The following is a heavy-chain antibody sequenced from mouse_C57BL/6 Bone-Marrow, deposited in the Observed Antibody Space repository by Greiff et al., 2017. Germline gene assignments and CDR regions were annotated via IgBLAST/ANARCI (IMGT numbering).Heavy chain of an antibody. CDR2: IDPSSSYT. Sequence: QVQLQQPGAELVRPGTSVKLSCKASGYTFTSYWMHWVKQRPGQGLEWIGVIDPSSSYTNYNQKFKGKATLTVDTSSSTAYMQLSSLTSEDAAVDYCARGGERFAYWGQGTMVTVSA. J-gene: IGHJ3*01. CDR1: GYTFTSYW. V-gene: IGHV1-59*01. CDR3: ARGGERFAY.